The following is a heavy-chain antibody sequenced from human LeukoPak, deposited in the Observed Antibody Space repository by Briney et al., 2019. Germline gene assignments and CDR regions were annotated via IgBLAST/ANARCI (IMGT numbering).Heavy chain of an antibody. D-gene: IGHD3-3*01. J-gene: IGHJ4*02. CDR1: GGSISSSSYY. CDR3: ARHASVSGNWPRPLDY. Sequence: SETLSLTCTVSGGSISSSSYYWGWVRQPPGKGLEWIANIYYSGSTYYSPSLRSRVTISVDTSKNQFSLKLTSVTAADTAVYYCARHASVSGNWPRPLDYWAREAWSPSPQ. V-gene: IGHV4-39*01. CDR2: IYYSGST.